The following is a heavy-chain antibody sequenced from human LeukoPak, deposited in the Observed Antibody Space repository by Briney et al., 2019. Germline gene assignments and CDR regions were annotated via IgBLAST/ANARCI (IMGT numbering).Heavy chain of an antibody. V-gene: IGHV3-33*01. CDR2: IWYDGSNK. D-gene: IGHD4-23*01. Sequence: GGSLRLSCAASGFTFSSYGMHWVRQAPGKGLEWVAVIWYDGSNKYYADSVKGRFTISRDNSKNTLYLQMNSLRAEDTAVYYCARDSVVTPRDAFDIWGQGTMVTVSS. CDR3: ARDSVVTPRDAFDI. J-gene: IGHJ3*02. CDR1: GFTFSSYG.